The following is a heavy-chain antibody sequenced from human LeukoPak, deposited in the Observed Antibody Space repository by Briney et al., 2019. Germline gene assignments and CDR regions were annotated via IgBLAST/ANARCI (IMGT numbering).Heavy chain of an antibody. CDR2: INHSGST. D-gene: IGHD3-10*01. Sequence: SETLSLTCAVYGGSFSGYYWSWIRQPPGKGLEWIGEINHSGSTNYNPSLKSRVTISVDTSKNQFSLKLSSVTAADTAVYYCATFGFHYYGSGIYGMDVWGQGTTVTVSS. CDR3: ATFGFHYYGSGIYGMDV. J-gene: IGHJ6*02. V-gene: IGHV4-34*01. CDR1: GGSFSGYY.